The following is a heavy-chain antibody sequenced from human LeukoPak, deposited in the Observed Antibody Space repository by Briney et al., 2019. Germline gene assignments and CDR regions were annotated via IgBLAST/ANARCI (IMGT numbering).Heavy chain of an antibody. J-gene: IGHJ6*03. Sequence: ASVKVSCKASGYTFTSYGISWVRQAPGQGLEWMGWISAYNGNTNYAQKLQGRVTMTTDTSTSTAYMELRSLRSDDTAVYYCARNDILTGYNYYYYYMDVWGKGTTVTVSS. CDR1: GYTFTSYG. D-gene: IGHD3-9*01. CDR2: ISAYNGNT. V-gene: IGHV1-18*01. CDR3: ARNDILTGYNYYYYYMDV.